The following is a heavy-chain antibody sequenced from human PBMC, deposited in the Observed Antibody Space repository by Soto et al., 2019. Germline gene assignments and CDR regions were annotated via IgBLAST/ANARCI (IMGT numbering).Heavy chain of an antibody. CDR1: GGSISSSSYY. D-gene: IGHD1-20*01. J-gene: IGHJ6*02. CDR3: ARYKSNYYYGMDV. CDR2: IYSSENT. Sequence: SETLSLTCTVSGGSISSSSYYWGWIRQPPGKGLEWIGTIYSSENTYYNPSLLSRVTISVDTSKNEFSLRLSSVTAADTAVYYCARYKSNYYYGMDVWGQGTTVTVSS. V-gene: IGHV4-39*07.